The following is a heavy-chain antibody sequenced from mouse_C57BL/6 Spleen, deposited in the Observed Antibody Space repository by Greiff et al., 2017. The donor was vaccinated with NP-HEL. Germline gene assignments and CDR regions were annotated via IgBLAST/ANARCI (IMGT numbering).Heavy chain of an antibody. V-gene: IGHV1-82*01. Sequence: QVQLQQSGPELVKPGASVKISCKASGYAFSSSWMNWVKQRPGKGLEWIGRIYPGDGDTNYNGKFKGKATLTADKSSSTAYMQLSSLTSEDSAVYFCANMVTTDAYWGQGTLVTVSA. D-gene: IGHD2-2*01. J-gene: IGHJ3*01. CDR1: GYAFSSSW. CDR2: IYPGDGDT. CDR3: ANMVTTDAY.